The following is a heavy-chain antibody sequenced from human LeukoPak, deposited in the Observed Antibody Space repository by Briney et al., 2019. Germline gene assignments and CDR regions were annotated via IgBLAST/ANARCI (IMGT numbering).Heavy chain of an antibody. CDR2: IYYRGST. Sequence: SETLSLTCTVSGGSISRSSYYWGWVRQPPGKGREWVGSIYYRGSTYYNPSRKSRVTISVATSKTQFSLKLSSVTAADTAVYYCARRGYCSGGSCYSRWFDPWGQGTLVTVSS. CDR1: GGSISRSSYY. CDR3: ARRGYCSGGSCYSRWFDP. V-gene: IGHV4-39*01. D-gene: IGHD2-15*01. J-gene: IGHJ5*02.